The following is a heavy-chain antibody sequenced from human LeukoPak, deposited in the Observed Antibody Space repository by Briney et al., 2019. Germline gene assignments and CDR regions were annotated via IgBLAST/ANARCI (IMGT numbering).Heavy chain of an antibody. CDR2: IYRSGKT. Sequence: PGGSLRLSCAASGFTVSSNYMSWVRQAPGKGLEWVSVIYRSGKTYYADSVKGRFTISRDNSKNTLYLQMNSLRAEDTAVYYCARDPYYYGSGNRVWYFDLWGRGTLVTVSS. V-gene: IGHV3-66*03. CDR3: ARDPYYYGSGNRVWYFDL. CDR1: GFTVSSNY. D-gene: IGHD3-10*01. J-gene: IGHJ2*01.